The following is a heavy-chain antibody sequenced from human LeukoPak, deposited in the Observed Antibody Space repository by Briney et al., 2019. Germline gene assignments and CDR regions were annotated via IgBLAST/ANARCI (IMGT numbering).Heavy chain of an antibody. J-gene: IGHJ4*02. CDR3: AVVALNYYDSSGYYMVY. V-gene: IGHV4-39*06. CDR1: GGSLSRYY. CDR2: NYYSGST. Sequence: TEALSLTCVVYGGSLSRYYWGWIRQPPGKGLEWVGGNYYSGSTYEKPSLNNRVTISVHTSKNQFPLKLSSVNAADPGVYYCAVVALNYYDSSGYYMVYWGQGTLVTVFS. D-gene: IGHD3-22*01.